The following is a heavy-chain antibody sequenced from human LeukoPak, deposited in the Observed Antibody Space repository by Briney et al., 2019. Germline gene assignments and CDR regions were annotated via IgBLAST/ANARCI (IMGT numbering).Heavy chain of an antibody. CDR1: GASFSSNY. CDR2: VFDSGST. D-gene: IGHD1-1*01. V-gene: IGHV4-59*01. Sequence: SETLSLTCSVSGASFSSNYWSWIRQPPGRGLEWIGYVFDSGSTNYNPSLKSRVTISVDTSTKQFSLRLSSVTAADTAVYYCARLYQQSKWKYYYYYMDVWGKGTAVTVSS. J-gene: IGHJ6*03. CDR3: ARLYQQSKWKYYYYYMDV.